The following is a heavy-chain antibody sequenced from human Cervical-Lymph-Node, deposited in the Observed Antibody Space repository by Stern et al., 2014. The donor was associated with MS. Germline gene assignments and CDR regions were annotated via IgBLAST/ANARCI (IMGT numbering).Heavy chain of an antibody. V-gene: IGHV3-21*02. CDR1: GFIFSTYS. D-gene: IGHD5-12*01. Sequence: EVQLVESGGGLVKPGGSLRLSCAASGFIFSTYSMNWVRQSPGKGLEWVSSISSSSSYIYYADSVKCRFTISRDNAYKSLTLQQHSLRAEDTAVYYCARGPVGYYIDSCGQGILVTVSS. J-gene: IGHJ4*02. CDR2: ISSSSSYI. CDR3: ARGPVGYYIDS.